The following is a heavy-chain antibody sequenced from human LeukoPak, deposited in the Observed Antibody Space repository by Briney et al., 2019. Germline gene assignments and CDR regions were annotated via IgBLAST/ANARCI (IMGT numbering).Heavy chain of an antibody. V-gene: IGHV4-34*01. Sequence: SETLSLTCAVYGGSFSGYYWSWIRQPPGKGREWIGEINHSGNNKYNPSLKRRVTISVDTSKHQFSLKASSVPAADTDVYYCARGPLRHFHWGEYFDYWGQGTLVTVSS. CDR2: INHSGNN. CDR1: GGSFSGYY. J-gene: IGHJ4*02. D-gene: IGHD3-9*01. CDR3: ARGPLRHFHWGEYFDY.